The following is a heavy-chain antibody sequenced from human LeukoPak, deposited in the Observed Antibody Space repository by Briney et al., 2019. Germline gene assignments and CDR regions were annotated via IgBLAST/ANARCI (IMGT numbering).Heavy chain of an antibody. J-gene: IGHJ4*02. CDR2: IKTKSEGGTI. CDR1: GFTFTNAW. CDR3: STDQGGDILTGC. V-gene: IGHV3-15*07. D-gene: IGHD3-9*01. Sequence: PGGSLRLSCAASGFTFTNAWMHWVRQAPGKGLEWVGRIKTKSEGGTIDYAAPVRGRFTISRDDSETTLYLQMNSLKTEGTALYYCSTDQGGDILTGCWGQGTLVTVSS.